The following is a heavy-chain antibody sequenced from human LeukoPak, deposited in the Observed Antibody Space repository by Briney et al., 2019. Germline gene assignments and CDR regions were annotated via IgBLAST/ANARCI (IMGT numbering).Heavy chain of an antibody. CDR2: INSDGSST. D-gene: IGHD3-10*01. V-gene: IGHV3-74*01. J-gene: IGHJ4*02. CDR1: GFSFSIYW. CDR3: ARGAGTGSYYDY. Sequence: TGGSLRLSCAASGFSFSIYWMHWVRQAPGKGLVWVSRINSDGSSTSYAESVKGRFTIPRDNAKKTVYLQISSLRAEDTAVYYCARGAGTGSYYDYWGQGTLVTVSS.